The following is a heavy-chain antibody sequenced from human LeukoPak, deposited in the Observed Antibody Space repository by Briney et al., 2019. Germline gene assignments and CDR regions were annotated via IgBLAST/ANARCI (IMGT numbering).Heavy chain of an antibody. V-gene: IGHV3-23*01. CDR2: ISGSGGYT. CDR1: GFTFSNYA. D-gene: IGHD6-13*01. CDR3: AKGLTIAAAGLDY. Sequence: GGSLRLSCAASGFTFSNYAMSWVRQAPGKGLEWVSGISGSGGYTYYADSVKGRFTISRDNSKNTLYLQMNSLRAEDTALYYCAKGLTIAAAGLDYWGQGTLVTVSS. J-gene: IGHJ4*02.